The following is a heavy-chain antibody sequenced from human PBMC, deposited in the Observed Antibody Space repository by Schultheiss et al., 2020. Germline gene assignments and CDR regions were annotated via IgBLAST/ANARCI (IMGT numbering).Heavy chain of an antibody. D-gene: IGHD6-13*01. CDR1: GGSISSYY. Sequence: SETLSLTCTVSGGSISSYYWSWIRQPPGKGLEWIGYIYYSGSTYYNPSLKSRVTISVDTSKNQFSLKLSSVTAADTAVYYCARAAAGKKKFDYWGQGTLDTVSS. V-gene: IGHV4-59*12. CDR3: ARAAAGKKKFDY. CDR2: IYYSGST. J-gene: IGHJ4*02.